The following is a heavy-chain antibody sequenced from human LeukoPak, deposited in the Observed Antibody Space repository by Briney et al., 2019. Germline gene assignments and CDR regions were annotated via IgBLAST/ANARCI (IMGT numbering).Heavy chain of an antibody. CDR3: VKGSQAARPYYFDY. J-gene: IGHJ4*02. Sequence: GGSLRLSCAASGFTVSSNYMSWVRQAPGKGLEWVSVIYSGGSTYYADSVKGRFTISRDNSKNTLSLQMNSLRVEDTAVYFCVKGSQAARPYYFDYWGQGNLVTVSS. CDR1: GFTVSSNY. V-gene: IGHV3-53*01. CDR2: IYSGGST.